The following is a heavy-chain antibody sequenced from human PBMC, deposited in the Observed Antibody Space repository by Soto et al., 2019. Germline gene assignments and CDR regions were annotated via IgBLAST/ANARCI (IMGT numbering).Heavy chain of an antibody. CDR2: ISYDGSNK. V-gene: IGHV3-30*18. Sequence: PGGSLRLSCAASGFTFSSYGMHWVRQAPGKGLEWVAVISYDGSNKYYADSVKGRFTISRDNSKNTLYLQMSSLRAEDTAVYYCAKHGDIVLVVAAGYVDYWGQGTLVTVSS. CDR1: GFTFSSYG. CDR3: AKHGDIVLVVAAGYVDY. D-gene: IGHD2-15*01. J-gene: IGHJ4*02.